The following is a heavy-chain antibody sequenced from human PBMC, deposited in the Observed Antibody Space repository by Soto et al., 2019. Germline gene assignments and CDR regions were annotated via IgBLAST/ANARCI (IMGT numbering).Heavy chain of an antibody. CDR3: ARGLRFLEWLYSYYYYHMDV. Sequence: GGSLRLSCAASGFTFSSYWMSWVRQAPGKGLEWVANIKRDGSEKYYVDSVKGRFTISRDNAKNSLYLQMNSLKAEDTAVYYCARGLRFLEWLYSYYYYHMDVWGKGTTVTVSS. D-gene: IGHD3-3*01. CDR1: GFTFSSYW. J-gene: IGHJ6*03. CDR2: IKRDGSEK. V-gene: IGHV3-7*01.